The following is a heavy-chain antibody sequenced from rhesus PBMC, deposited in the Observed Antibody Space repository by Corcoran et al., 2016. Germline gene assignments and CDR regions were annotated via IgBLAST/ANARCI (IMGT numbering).Heavy chain of an antibody. CDR3: ARDGRYSYGADY. V-gene: IGHV3-110*01. CDR1: GFTVGDSD. Sequence: EVQLLESGGGLVQPGGSLRLHCVACGFTVGDSDMDGVRQAQGKGLEWVSIISGSSSTTLYPDSVKGRFTISRDNAKNTVYLQMNSLRAEDTAVYYCARDGRYSYGADYWGQGVLVTVSS. J-gene: IGHJ4*01. CDR2: ISGSSSTT. D-gene: IGHD5-36*01.